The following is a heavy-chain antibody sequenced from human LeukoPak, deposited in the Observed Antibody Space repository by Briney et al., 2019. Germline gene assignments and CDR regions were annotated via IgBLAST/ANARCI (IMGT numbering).Heavy chain of an antibody. CDR3: ARRQAVAGEVDY. Sequence: PSETLSLTCTVSGGSVSSGSYYWSWIRQPPGKGLEWIGYIYYSRSTNYSPSLKSRVTISVDTSKNQFSLKLSSVTAADTAVYYCARRQAVAGEVDYWGQGTLVTVSS. V-gene: IGHV4-61*01. CDR1: GGSVSSGSYY. J-gene: IGHJ4*02. CDR2: IYYSRST. D-gene: IGHD6-19*01.